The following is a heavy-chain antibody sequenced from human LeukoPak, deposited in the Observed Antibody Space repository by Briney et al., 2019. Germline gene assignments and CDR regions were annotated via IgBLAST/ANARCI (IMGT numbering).Heavy chain of an antibody. Sequence: GESLKISCKGSGYSFTSYWIGWVRQMPGKGLERTGIIYPGDSGTRYSPSFQGQVTISADKSISTAYLQWSSLKASDTAMYYCARHWRSGDYYYYYMDVWGKGTTVTVSS. V-gene: IGHV5-51*01. CDR1: GYSFTSYW. CDR2: IYPGDSGT. D-gene: IGHD3-16*01. J-gene: IGHJ6*03. CDR3: ARHWRSGDYYYYYMDV.